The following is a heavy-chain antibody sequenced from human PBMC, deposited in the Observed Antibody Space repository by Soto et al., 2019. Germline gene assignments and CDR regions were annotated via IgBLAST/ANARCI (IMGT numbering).Heavy chain of an antibody. D-gene: IGHD4-17*01. CDR3: ARDTPTTVTTTGGHFDY. CDR2: IIPIFGTA. J-gene: IGHJ4*02. V-gene: IGHV1-69*01. Sequence: QVQLVQSGAEVKKPGSSVKVSCKASGGTFSGYAISWVRQAPGQGLEWMGGIIPIFGTANYAQKFQGRVTITADESTSTAYMELSSLRSEDTAVYYCARDTPTTVTTTGGHFDYWGQGTLVTVSS. CDR1: GGTFSGYA.